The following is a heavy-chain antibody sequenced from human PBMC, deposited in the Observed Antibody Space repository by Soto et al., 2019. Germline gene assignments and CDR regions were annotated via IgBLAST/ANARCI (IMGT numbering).Heavy chain of an antibody. CDR2: IYWDDDK. V-gene: IGHV2-5*02. Sequence: QITLKESGPTLVKPTQTLTLTCTFSGFSLSTSGVGVGWIRQPPGKALEWLALIYWDDDKRYSPSLKSRLTITKDTSKNPVFLTITNMDPVDTATYYCAHSRTVGARSTWFDPSCQGTLVTVSS. CDR1: GFSLSTSGVG. CDR3: AHSRTVGARSTWFDP. J-gene: IGHJ5*02. D-gene: IGHD1-26*01.